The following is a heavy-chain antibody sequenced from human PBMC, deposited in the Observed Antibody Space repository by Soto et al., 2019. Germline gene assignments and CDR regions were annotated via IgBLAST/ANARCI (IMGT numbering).Heavy chain of an antibody. J-gene: IGHJ6*02. D-gene: IGHD6-13*01. Sequence: GASVKVSCKASGYTFTGYYMHWVRQAPGQGLEWMGWINPNSGGTNYAQKFQGRVTMTRDTSISTAYMEPSRLRSDDTAVYYCARVNGIAAQPGYYGMDVCGQGTTVTVSS. CDR2: INPNSGGT. CDR3: ARVNGIAAQPGYYGMDV. V-gene: IGHV1-2*02. CDR1: GYTFTGYY.